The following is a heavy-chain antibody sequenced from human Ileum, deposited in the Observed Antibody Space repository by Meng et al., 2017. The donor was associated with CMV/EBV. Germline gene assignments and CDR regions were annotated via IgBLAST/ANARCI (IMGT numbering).Heavy chain of an antibody. CDR2: IYWNDVE. CDR1: GFSLTTDGVA. CDR3: IYGVAIF. Sequence: HIPLRESGPALVKPTQTLTLTCTFSGFSLTTDGVAVGWIRQPPGKALEWLALIYWNDVEHYSPSLKSRLTITKDTSKDQVVLTMANMDPVDTGTYYCIYGVAIFWGQGTLVTVSS. D-gene: IGHD2-15*01. J-gene: IGHJ4*02. V-gene: IGHV2-5*04.